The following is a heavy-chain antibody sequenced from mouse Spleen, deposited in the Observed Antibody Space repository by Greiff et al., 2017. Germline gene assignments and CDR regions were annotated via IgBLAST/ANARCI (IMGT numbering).Heavy chain of an antibody. V-gene: IGHV3-1*01. CDR1: GYSITSGYD. CDR2: ISYSGST. D-gene: IGHD2-1*01. J-gene: IGHJ2*01. Sequence: EVKLMESGPGMVKPSQSLSLTCTVTGYSITSGYDWHWIRHVPGNKLEWMGYISYSGSTNYNPSLKSRISITHDTSKNHFFLKLNSVTTEDTATYYCARGNSYFDYWGQGTTLTVSS. CDR3: ARGNSYFDY.